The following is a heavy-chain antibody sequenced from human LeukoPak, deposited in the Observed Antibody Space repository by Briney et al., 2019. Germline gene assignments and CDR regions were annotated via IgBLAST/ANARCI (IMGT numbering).Heavy chain of an antibody. CDR3: ARDYSDWYVFDY. J-gene: IGHJ4*02. D-gene: IGHD2-21*02. CDR2: ISWDGNIQ. CDR1: GFTFRSHA. V-gene: IGHV3-30-3*01. Sequence: GGSLRLSCAASGFTFRSHAIHWVRQAPGKGLEWVAFISWDGNIQYYAESVKGRFPLSRDNSKNTVYLQMNSLRFEDTAVYYCARDYSDWYVFDYWGQGTLVAVSS.